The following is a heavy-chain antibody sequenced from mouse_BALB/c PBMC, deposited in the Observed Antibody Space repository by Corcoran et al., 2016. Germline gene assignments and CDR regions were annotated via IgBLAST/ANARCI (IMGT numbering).Heavy chain of an antibody. Sequence: EVQLQQSGAELVKPGASVKLSCTASGFNIKDPYMHWVKQRPEQGLEWIGRIDPANGNTKYDPKFQGKATITADTSSNTAYLQLSSLTSEDTAVYYCARWDWYFDVGGAGTTVTVSS. CDR3: ARWDWYFDV. V-gene: IGHV14-3*02. CDR1: GFNIKDPY. CDR2: IDPANGNT. J-gene: IGHJ1*01.